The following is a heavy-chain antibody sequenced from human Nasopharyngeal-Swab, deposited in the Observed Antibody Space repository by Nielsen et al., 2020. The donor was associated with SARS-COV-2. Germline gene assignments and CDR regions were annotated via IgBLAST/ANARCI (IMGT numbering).Heavy chain of an antibody. Sequence: GESLKISCAASGFVFSGSAMHWVRQASGQGPEWIGRIGDKAHNYATTYAASVKGRFTISRDDSKNTAFLQMDSLNTEDTALYYCTTDYYFDYWGQGTLVTVSS. V-gene: IGHV3-73*01. CDR3: TTDYYFDY. D-gene: IGHD4/OR15-4a*01. CDR2: IGDKAHNYAT. CDR1: GFVFSGSA. J-gene: IGHJ4*02.